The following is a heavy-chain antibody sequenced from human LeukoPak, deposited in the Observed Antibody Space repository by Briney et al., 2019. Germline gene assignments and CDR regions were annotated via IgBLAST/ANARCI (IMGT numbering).Heavy chain of an antibody. CDR3: ARSENPDDFWSGELDY. CDR2: ISAYNGNT. V-gene: IGHV1-18*01. D-gene: IGHD3-3*01. J-gene: IGHJ4*02. Sequence: ASVKVSCKASGYTFTSYGISWVRQAPGQGLEWMGWISAYNGNTNYAQKLQGRVTMTTDTSTSTAYMELRSLRSDDTAVYYCARSENPDDFWSGELDYWGQGTLVTVSS. CDR1: GYTFTSYG.